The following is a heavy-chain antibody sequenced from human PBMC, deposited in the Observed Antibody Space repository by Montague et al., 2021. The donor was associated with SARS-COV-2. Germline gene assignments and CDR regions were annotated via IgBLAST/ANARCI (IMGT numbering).Heavy chain of an antibody. CDR1: GGSISDYY. CDR3: ARGTGYDYYFDC. D-gene: IGHD5-12*01. V-gene: IGHV4-59*01. Sequence: SETLSLTCSVSGGSISDYYWNWIRQPPGKGLEWIGYIYYNTGNTNCNPSLQSRVTISLNTSKNQFSLHLTSVPAAATALYFCARGTGYDYYFDCWGLGTLVTVSS. CDR2: IYYNTGNT. J-gene: IGHJ4*02.